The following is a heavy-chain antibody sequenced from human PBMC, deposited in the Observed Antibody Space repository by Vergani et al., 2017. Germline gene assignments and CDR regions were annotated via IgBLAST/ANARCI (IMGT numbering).Heavy chain of an antibody. CDR3: ARYSAYYYYGMDV. D-gene: IGHD6-13*01. CDR1: GGSISSSSYY. CDR2: INHSGST. V-gene: IGHV4-39*07. J-gene: IGHJ6*02. Sequence: QVQLQESGPGLVKPSETLSLTCTVSGGSISSSSYYWSWIRQPPGKGLEWIGEINHSGSTNYNPSLKSRVTISVDTSKNQFSLKLSSVTAADTAVYYCARYSAYYYYGMDVWGQGTTVTVSS.